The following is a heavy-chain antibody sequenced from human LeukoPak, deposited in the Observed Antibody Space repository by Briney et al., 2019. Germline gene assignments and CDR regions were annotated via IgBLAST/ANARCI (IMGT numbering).Heavy chain of an antibody. CDR1: GGTFSSYA. Sequence: ASVKVSCKASGGTFSSYAISWVRQAPGQGLEWMGGIIPIFGTANYAQKFQGRVTITADESTSTAYMELSSLRSEDTAVYYCARDSVVGQGFDPWGKGTLVTVSP. V-gene: IGHV1-69*13. D-gene: IGHD2-15*01. CDR2: IIPIFGTA. CDR3: ARDSVVGQGFDP. J-gene: IGHJ5*02.